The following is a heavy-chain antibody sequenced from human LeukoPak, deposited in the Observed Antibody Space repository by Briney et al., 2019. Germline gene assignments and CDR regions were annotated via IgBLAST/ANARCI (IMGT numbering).Heavy chain of an antibody. D-gene: IGHD6-19*01. V-gene: IGHV5-51*01. CDR2: VNPDDSDT. J-gene: IGHJ4*02. CDR1: GYSFTSHW. Sequence: GESLNISCKGSGYSFTSHWIGWVRQMPGKGLEWMGIVNPDDSDTIYSPSFQGQVTISADKSISTAYLQWSSLKAPDTAMYFCARINYNSSGWYGFDYWGQGTLVTVSS. CDR3: ARINYNSSGWYGFDY.